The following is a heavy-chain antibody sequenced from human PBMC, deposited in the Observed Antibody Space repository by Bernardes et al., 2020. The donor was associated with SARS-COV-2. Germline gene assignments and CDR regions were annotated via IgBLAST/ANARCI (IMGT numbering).Heavy chain of an antibody. Sequence: SETLSLTCTVSGGSIDNYYWSWIRQPPGERLEWIEWIYYKGNTNYNPSLKSRVTISLDTSKNQFSLRLNSVTVADTAIYYCARQLCTAGSCYEDFWGQGTLVTVSS. CDR2: IYYKGNT. CDR1: GGSIDNYY. J-gene: IGHJ4*02. CDR3: ARQLCTAGSCYEDF. V-gene: IGHV4-59*08. D-gene: IGHD2-2*01.